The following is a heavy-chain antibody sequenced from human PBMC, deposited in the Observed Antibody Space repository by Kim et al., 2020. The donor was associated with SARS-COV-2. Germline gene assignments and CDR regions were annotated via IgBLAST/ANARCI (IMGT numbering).Heavy chain of an antibody. Sequence: SVKGRFTISRDNAKNSLYLQMNILRAEDTAVYYCARDLGGYSSGWYYFDYWGQGTLVTVSS. V-gene: IGHV3-11*04. J-gene: IGHJ4*02. CDR3: ARDLGGYSSGWYYFDY. D-gene: IGHD6-19*01.